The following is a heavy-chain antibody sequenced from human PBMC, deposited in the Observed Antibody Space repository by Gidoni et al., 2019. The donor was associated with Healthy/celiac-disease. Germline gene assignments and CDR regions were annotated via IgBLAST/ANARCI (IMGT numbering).Heavy chain of an antibody. D-gene: IGHD6-13*01. Sequence: QVQLVESGGGVVQPGRSLRLSCAASGFPFSSYAMHWVRQAPGKGLEWVAVISYDGSNKYYADSVKGRFTISRDNSKNTLYLQMNSLRAEDTAVYYCARGPRTSSWAAAGTWFDPWGQGTLVTVSS. V-gene: IGHV3-30-3*01. J-gene: IGHJ5*02. CDR3: ARGPRTSSWAAAGTWFDP. CDR2: ISYDGSNK. CDR1: GFPFSSYA.